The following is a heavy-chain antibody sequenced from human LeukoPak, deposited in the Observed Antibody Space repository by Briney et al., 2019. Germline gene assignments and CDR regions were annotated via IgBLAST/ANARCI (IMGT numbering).Heavy chain of an antibody. J-gene: IGHJ6*01. CDR3: AKMKGHPLPKYYMDV. V-gene: IGHV3-23*01. CDR1: GITLSNYG. D-gene: IGHD1-26*01. Sequence: GGSLRLSCAVSGITLSNYGMSWVRQAPGKGLEWVSGISGSGDNTLYADSVKGRFTISRDNSKNTLYLEMNSLRAEDTVIYYCAKMKGHPLPKYYMDVWGQGTTVTVSS. CDR2: ISGSGDNT.